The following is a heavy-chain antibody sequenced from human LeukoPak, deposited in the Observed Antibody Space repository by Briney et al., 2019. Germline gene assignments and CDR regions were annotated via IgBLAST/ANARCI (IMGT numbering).Heavy chain of an antibody. CDR3: ARDPIGSRWPYYFDY. Sequence: ASVKVSCKASGYTFTTYAMHWVHQAPGQRLEWMGWINAGNGNTKYSQKFQARVTITRDTSASTAYMELSSLRSEDTAVYYCARDPIGSRWPYYFDYWGQGTLVTVSP. CDR1: GYTFTTYA. J-gene: IGHJ4*02. CDR2: INAGNGNT. V-gene: IGHV1-3*01. D-gene: IGHD2-15*01.